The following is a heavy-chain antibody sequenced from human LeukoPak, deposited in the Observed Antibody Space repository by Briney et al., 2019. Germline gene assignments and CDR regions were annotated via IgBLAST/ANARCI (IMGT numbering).Heavy chain of an antibody. J-gene: IGHJ4*02. CDR2: IYSGGST. CDR3: ARQRTGIAAAGTAPFDY. Sequence: GGSLRLSCAASGFTVSSNYMSWVRQAPGKGLEWVSVIYSGGSTYYADSVKGRFTISRDNSKNTLYLRMNSLRAEDTAVYYCARQRTGIAAAGTAPFDYWGQGTLVTVSS. CDR1: GFTVSSNY. D-gene: IGHD6-13*01. V-gene: IGHV3-66*04.